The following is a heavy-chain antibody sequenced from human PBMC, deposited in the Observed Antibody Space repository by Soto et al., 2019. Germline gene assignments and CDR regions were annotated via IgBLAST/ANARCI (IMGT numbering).Heavy chain of an antibody. D-gene: IGHD1-26*01. CDR1: GGSISSYY. CDR3: AREGAIVPRFFDP. V-gene: IGHV4-59*01. CDR2: IYYSGGT. Sequence: SETLSLTCTVSGGSISSYYWSWIRQPPGKGLEWIGYIYYSGGTNYNPSLKSRVTISVDTSKNQFSLKLSSVTAADTAVYYCAREGAIVPRFFDPWGQGTLVTVSS. J-gene: IGHJ5*02.